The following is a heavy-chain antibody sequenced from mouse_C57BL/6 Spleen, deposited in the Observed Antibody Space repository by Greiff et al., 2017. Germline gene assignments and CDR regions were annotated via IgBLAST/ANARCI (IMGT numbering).Heavy chain of an antibody. CDR1: GYAFTNYL. J-gene: IGHJ4*01. D-gene: IGHD3-3*01. CDR3: ARKGTSYAMDY. CDR2: INPGRGGT. Sequence: QVQLQQSGAELVRPGTSVKVSCKASGYAFTNYLIEWVKQRPGQGLEWIGVINPGRGGTNYNEKFKGKATLTADKSSSTAYMQLSSLTSEDSAVYFCARKGTSYAMDYWGQGTSVTVSS. V-gene: IGHV1-54*01.